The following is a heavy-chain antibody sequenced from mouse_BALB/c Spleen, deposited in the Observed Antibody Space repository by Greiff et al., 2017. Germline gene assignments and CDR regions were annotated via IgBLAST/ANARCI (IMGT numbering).Heavy chain of an antibody. CDR3: AISVGLRLYYAMDY. D-gene: IGHD2-4*01. Sequence: EVQRVESGPSLVKPSQTLSLTCSVTGDSITSCYWNWIRKFPGNKLEYMGYISYSGSTYYNPSLKSRISITRDTSKNQYYLQLNSVTTEDTATYYCAISVGLRLYYAMDYWGQGTSVTVSS. J-gene: IGHJ4*01. CDR2: ISYSGST. V-gene: IGHV3-8*02. CDR1: GDSITSCY.